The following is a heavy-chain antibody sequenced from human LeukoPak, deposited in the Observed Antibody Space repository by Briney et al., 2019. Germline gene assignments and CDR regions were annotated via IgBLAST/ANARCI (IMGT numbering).Heavy chain of an antibody. Sequence: GGSLRLSCAASGFTFSSYWMHWVRQAPGKGLVWVSRINSDGSSTSYADSVKGRFTISRDDAKNTLYLQMNSLRAEDTAVYYCARDPGSGSYRLNFDYWGQGTLVTVSS. V-gene: IGHV3-74*01. CDR3: ARDPGSGSYRLNFDY. J-gene: IGHJ4*02. D-gene: IGHD1-26*01. CDR1: GFTFSSYW. CDR2: INSDGSST.